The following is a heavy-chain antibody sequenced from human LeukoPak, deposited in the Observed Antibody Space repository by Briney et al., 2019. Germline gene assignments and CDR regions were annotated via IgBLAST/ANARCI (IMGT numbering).Heavy chain of an antibody. D-gene: IGHD3-3*01. J-gene: IGHJ3*02. CDR2: IKQDGSEK. V-gene: IGHV3-7*03. Sequence: GGSLRLSCAASGFTFRSYWMTWVRQAPGKGLEWVANIKQDGSEKYYVDSMKGRFTISRDNAKNSLNLQMNSLRAEDTAVYYCARDAFSRISIFGVVSDAFDIWGQGTMVTVSS. CDR3: ARDAFSRISIFGVVSDAFDI. CDR1: GFTFRSYW.